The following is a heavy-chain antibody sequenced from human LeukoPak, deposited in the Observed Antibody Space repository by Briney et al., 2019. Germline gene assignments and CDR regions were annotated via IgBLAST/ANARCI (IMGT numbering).Heavy chain of an antibody. CDR2: ISYDGSNK. CDR3: ARHSSSWQCFDY. CDR1: GFTFSSYA. J-gene: IGHJ4*02. D-gene: IGHD6-13*01. Sequence: GSPRLSCAASGFTFSSYAMHWARQAPGKGLEWVAVISYDGSNKYYADSVKGRFTISRDNSKNTLYLQMNSLRAEDTAVYYCARHSSSWQCFDYWGQGTLVTVSS. V-gene: IGHV3-30-3*01.